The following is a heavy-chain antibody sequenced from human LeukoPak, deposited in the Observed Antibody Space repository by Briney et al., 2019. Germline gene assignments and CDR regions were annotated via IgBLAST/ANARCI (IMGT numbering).Heavy chain of an antibody. V-gene: IGHV3-30*02. CDR1: GFTLSSYG. CDR3: AKAPVRGVISHLDY. D-gene: IGHD3-10*01. J-gene: IGHJ4*02. Sequence: GGSLRLSCAASGFTLSSYGTHWVRQAPGKGLEWVAFIRYDGSNKYYADSVKGRFTISRDNSENTLWLQMTSLRAEDTAVYYCAKAPVRGVISHLDYWGQGTLVTVSS. CDR2: IRYDGSNK.